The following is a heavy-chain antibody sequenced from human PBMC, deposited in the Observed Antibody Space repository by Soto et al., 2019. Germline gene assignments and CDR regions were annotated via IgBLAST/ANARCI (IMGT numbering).Heavy chain of an antibody. D-gene: IGHD3-10*01. V-gene: IGHV4-59*08. J-gene: IGHJ6*03. CDR3: ARHMGYYGSGYPIVNYMDV. CDR2: IYYSGST. CDR1: GGSISSYY. Sequence: PSETLSLTYTVSGGSISSYYWSWIRQPPGKGLEWIRYIYYSGSTNYNPSLKSRVTISVDTSKNQFSLKLGSVTAADTAVFYCARHMGYYGSGYPIVNYMDVWGKGTTVTVSS.